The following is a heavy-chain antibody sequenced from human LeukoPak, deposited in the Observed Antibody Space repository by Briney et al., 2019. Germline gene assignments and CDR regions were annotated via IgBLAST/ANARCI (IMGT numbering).Heavy chain of an antibody. Sequence: ASVKVSCKASGYTFTGYYIHMVRQAPGQGLEWMGWINPNSGGTNYAQKFQGRVTMTRDTSISTAYMELSRLRSDDTAVYYCARETPEYYFDYWGQGTLVTVSS. CDR2: INPNSGGT. V-gene: IGHV1-2*02. CDR3: ARETPEYYFDY. J-gene: IGHJ4*02. CDR1: GYTFTGYY.